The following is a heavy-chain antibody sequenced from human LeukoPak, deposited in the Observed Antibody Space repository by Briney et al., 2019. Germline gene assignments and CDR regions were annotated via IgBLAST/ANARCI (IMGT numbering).Heavy chain of an antibody. CDR1: GGSFSGYY. V-gene: IGHV4-34*01. J-gene: IGHJ4*02. Sequence: SETLSLTCAVYGGSFSGYYWSWIRQPPGKGLEWIGEINHSGSTNYNPSLKGRVTISVDTSKNQFSLKLSSVTAADTAVYYCASSGYSYFGYWGQGTLVTVSS. D-gene: IGHD3-22*01. CDR2: INHSGST. CDR3: ASSGYSYFGY.